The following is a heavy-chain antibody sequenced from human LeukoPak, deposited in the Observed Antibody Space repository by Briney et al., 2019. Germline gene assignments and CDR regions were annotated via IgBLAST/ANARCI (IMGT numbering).Heavy chain of an antibody. Sequence: GGSLRLSCAASGFTFISYGMHWVRQAPGKGLEWVAVMAYDGSNKYYADSVKGRFTISRDNSKNTVYLQMNSLRAEDTAVYYCAKGAISYSYAPREYFVFWGQGTLVTVSS. CDR1: GFTFISYG. CDR2: MAYDGSNK. V-gene: IGHV3-30*18. J-gene: IGHJ4*02. D-gene: IGHD5-18*01. CDR3: AKGAISYSYAPREYFVF.